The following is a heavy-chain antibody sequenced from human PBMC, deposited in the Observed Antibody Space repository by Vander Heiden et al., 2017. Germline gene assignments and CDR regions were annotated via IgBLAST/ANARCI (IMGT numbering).Heavy chain of an antibody. V-gene: IGHV3-23*01. CDR3: AKEGAAAGTLYYYYGMDV. CDR2: ISGSGGST. J-gene: IGHJ6*02. D-gene: IGHD6-13*01. Sequence: EVQLLESGGGFVQPGGSLRLSCAASGLPFSSYAMSWVRQAPGKGLEWVSAISGSGGSTYYADSVKGRFTISRDNSKNTLYLQMNSLRAEDTAVYYCAKEGAAAGTLYYYYGMDVWGQGTTVTVSS. CDR1: GLPFSSYA.